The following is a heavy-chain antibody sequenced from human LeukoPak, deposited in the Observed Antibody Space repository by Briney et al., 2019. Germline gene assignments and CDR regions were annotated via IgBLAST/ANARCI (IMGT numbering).Heavy chain of an antibody. CDR2: INSDGSST. V-gene: IGHV3-74*01. CDR3: AKSHLTNTPTNYYYYMDV. J-gene: IGHJ6*03. D-gene: IGHD2-2*02. Sequence: GGSLRLSCAASGFTFSSYWMHWVRQAPGKGLVWVSRINSDGSSTSYADSVKGRFAISRDNAKNTLYLQMNSLRAEDTAVYYCAKSHLTNTPTNYYYYMDVWGKGTTVTVPS. CDR1: GFTFSSYW.